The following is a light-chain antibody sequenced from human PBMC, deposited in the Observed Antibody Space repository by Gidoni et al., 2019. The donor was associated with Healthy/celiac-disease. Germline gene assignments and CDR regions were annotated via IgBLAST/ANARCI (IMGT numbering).Light chain of an antibody. CDR2: DAS. Sequence: DIQMTQSPSSLSASVGDRVTITCQASQDISNYLNWYQQKPGKAPKLLNYDASNLETGVPSRFSGSGSGTDFTFTISSLQPEDIATYYCQQYDNLQAFGQGTRLEIK. J-gene: IGKJ5*01. CDR1: QDISNY. CDR3: QQYDNLQA. V-gene: IGKV1-33*01.